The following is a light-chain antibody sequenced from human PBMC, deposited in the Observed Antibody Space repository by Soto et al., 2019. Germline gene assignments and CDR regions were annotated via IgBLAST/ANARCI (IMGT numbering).Light chain of an antibody. CDR3: QEYNNWHPVT. CDR2: GAS. Sequence: EIVLTQSPGSLSLSPGERATLTCRSSQSVSSNLLAWYQQKPGQAPRLLIYGASTRATGIPARFSGSGSGTEFTLTISSLQSEDFAVYYCQEYNNWHPVTFGGGTKVDIK. J-gene: IGKJ4*01. V-gene: IGKV3-15*01. CDR1: QSVSSN.